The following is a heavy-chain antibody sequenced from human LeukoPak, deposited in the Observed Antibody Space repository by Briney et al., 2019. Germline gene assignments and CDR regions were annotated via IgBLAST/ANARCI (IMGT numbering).Heavy chain of an antibody. CDR3: ASGPGEDAFDI. CDR1: GFTFSSYW. V-gene: IGHV3-7*01. J-gene: IGHJ3*02. Sequence: GGSLRLSCAASGFTFSSYWMSWVRQAPGKGLEWVANIKQDGSEKYYVDSVKGRFTISRDNAKNSLYLQMNSLRAEDTAVYYCASGPGEDAFDIWSQGTMVTVSS. CDR2: IKQDGSEK. D-gene: IGHD3-16*01.